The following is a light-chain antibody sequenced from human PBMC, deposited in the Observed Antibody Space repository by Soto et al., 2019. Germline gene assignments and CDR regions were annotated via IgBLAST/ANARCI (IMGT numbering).Light chain of an antibody. CDR2: GAS. CDR1: QSVTNNY. Sequence: EIVLTQSPGTLSLSPGERATLSCRASQSVTNNYLAWYQQKPGQAPRLLIYGASSRATGIPGRFSGSGSGTDFTLTIDRLEPEDFAVFYCHQCSGSSWSFGQGTKVEVK. CDR3: HQCSGSSWS. J-gene: IGKJ1*01. V-gene: IGKV3-20*01.